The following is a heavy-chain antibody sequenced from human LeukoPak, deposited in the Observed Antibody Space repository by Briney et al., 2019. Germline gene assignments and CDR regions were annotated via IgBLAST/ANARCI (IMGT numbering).Heavy chain of an antibody. J-gene: IGHJ4*02. D-gene: IGHD2-15*01. CDR1: GYSFTSYW. CDR2: VYPGDSDT. Sequence: GESLKISCTGSGYSFTSYWIGWVRQMPGKGLEWMGIVYPGDSDTRYSPSFQGQVTISADKSISTAYLQWSSLKASDTAMYYCARHAADSGGSWTSFDYWGQGTLVTVSS. V-gene: IGHV5-51*01. CDR3: ARHAADSGGSWTSFDY.